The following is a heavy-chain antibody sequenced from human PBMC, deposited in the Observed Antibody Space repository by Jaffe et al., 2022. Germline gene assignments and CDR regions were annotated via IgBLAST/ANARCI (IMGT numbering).Heavy chain of an antibody. D-gene: IGHD3-10*01. V-gene: IGHV4-38-2*01. CDR2: IYHSGST. CDR3: ARRFLYGYYFDY. Sequence: QVQLQESGPGLVKPSETLSLTCAVSGYSISSGYYWGWIRQPPGKGLEWIGSIYHSGSTYYNPSLKSRVTISVDTSKNQFSLKLSSVTAADTAVYYCARRFLYGYYFDYWGQGTLVTVSS. J-gene: IGHJ4*02. CDR1: GYSISSGYY.